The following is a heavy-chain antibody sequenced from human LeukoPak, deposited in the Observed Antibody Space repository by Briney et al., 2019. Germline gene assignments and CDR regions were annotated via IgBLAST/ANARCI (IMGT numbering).Heavy chain of an antibody. Sequence: ASVKLSCKASGYTFTSYDINWVRQATGQGLEWRGWMNPNSGDTGYAQKFQGRVTMTRNTSISTAYMELSSLRSEDTAVYYCARGGWIQLWGEVDYWGQGTLVIVSS. D-gene: IGHD5-18*01. J-gene: IGHJ4*02. V-gene: IGHV1-8*01. CDR1: GYTFTSYD. CDR2: MNPNSGDT. CDR3: ARGGWIQLWGEVDY.